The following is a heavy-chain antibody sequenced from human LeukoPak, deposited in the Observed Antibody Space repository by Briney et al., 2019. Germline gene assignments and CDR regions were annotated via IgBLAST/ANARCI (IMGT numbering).Heavy chain of an antibody. CDR1: GFTFSSYS. V-gene: IGHV3-21*01. CDR3: ARACPPFRYFDWLLSGSGMDV. CDR2: ISSSSSYI. Sequence: GGSLRLSCAASGFTFSSYSMNWVRQAPGKGLEWVSSISSSSSYIYYADSVKGRFTISRDNAKNSLYLRMNSLRAEDTAVYYCARACPPFRYFDWLLSGSGMDVWGQGTTVTVSS. D-gene: IGHD3-9*01. J-gene: IGHJ6*02.